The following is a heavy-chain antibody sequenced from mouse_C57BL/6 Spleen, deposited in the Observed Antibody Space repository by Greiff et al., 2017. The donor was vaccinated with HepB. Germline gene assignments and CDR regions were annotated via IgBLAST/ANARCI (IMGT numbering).Heavy chain of an antibody. CDR2: IHPNSGST. D-gene: IGHD2-4*01. V-gene: IGHV1-64*01. Sequence: VQLQQPGAELVKPGASVKLSCKASGYTFTSYWMHWVKQRPGQGLEWIGMIHPNSGSTNYNEKFKSKATLTVDKSSSTAYMQLSSLTSEDSAVYYCARLYYDYDVAYWGQGTLVTVSA. CDR3: ARLYYDYDVAY. CDR1: GYTFTSYW. J-gene: IGHJ3*01.